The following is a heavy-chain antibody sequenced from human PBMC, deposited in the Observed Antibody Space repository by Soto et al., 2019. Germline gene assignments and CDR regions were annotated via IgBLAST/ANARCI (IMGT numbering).Heavy chain of an antibody. J-gene: IGHJ6*02. Sequence: QVQLVESGGGVVQPGRSLRLSCAASGFTFSSYGMHWVRQAPGKGLEWVAVIWYDGSNKYYADSVKGRFTISRDNSKNTLYLQMNSLRAEDTAVYYCARRGGITMVRGGLGYYYYYGMDVWGQGTTVTVSS. CDR3: ARRGGITMVRGGLGYYYYYGMDV. CDR2: IWYDGSNK. V-gene: IGHV3-33*01. D-gene: IGHD3-10*01. CDR1: GFTFSSYG.